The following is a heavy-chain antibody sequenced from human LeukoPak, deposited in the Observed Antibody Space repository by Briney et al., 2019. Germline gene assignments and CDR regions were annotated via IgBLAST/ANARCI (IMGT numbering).Heavy chain of an antibody. J-gene: IGHJ4*02. Sequence: GALRLSCSASGFPLSSYAISWVRQAPGKGLELVFAICDSGNTYHADSVKGRFTISRDSSKNTLFLQMNRLRPEDAAVYYCAKAPVTTCRGAYCYPFDYWGQGTLVTVSS. D-gene: IGHD2-21*01. CDR3: AKAPVTTCRGAYCYPFDY. CDR2: ICDSGNT. V-gene: IGHV3-23*01. CDR1: GFPLSSYA.